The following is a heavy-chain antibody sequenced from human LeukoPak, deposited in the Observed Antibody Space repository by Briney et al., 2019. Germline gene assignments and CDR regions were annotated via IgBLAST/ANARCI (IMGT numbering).Heavy chain of an antibody. J-gene: IGHJ6*03. D-gene: IGHD3-3*01. CDR2: ISGSGTTI. CDR1: GFTFSDYY. V-gene: IGHV3-11*01. Sequence: GGSLRLSCTGSGFTFSDYYMSWIRQAPGKGLEWVSYISGSGTTIYYADSVKGRFTVSRDNANDSLYLQMNGLRAEDTAMYFCARDLGRSSRSAYYYMDVWGKGTTVTVSS. CDR3: ARDLGRSSRSAYYYMDV.